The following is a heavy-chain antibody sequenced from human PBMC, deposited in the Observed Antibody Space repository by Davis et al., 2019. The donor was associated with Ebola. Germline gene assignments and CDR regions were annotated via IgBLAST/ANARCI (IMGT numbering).Heavy chain of an antibody. Sequence: SETLSLTCTVPGDSISSYYWNWIRQPPGKGLEWIGYLSHSGSTYYNPSLKSRVTMSVDTSKNQYSLKLSSVTAADTAVYYCARHGSAIYDNDAFDIWGQGTMVTVSS. V-gene: IGHV4-59*08. CDR2: LSHSGST. D-gene: IGHD2-21*01. CDR3: ARHGSAIYDNDAFDI. CDR1: GDSISSYY. J-gene: IGHJ3*02.